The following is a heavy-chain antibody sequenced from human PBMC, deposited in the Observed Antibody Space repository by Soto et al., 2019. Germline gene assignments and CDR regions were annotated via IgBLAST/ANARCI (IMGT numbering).Heavy chain of an antibody. J-gene: IGHJ5*02. CDR2: SYYSGST. CDR1: GGSISSGGYY. Sequence: QVQLQESGPGLVKPSQTLSLTCTVSGGSISSGGYYWSWIRQHPGKGLEWIGYSYYSGSTYYNPSLKSRVTISVDTSKNQFPLKLSSVTAADTAVYYCAGVYYDFWSGYSWFDPWGQGTLVTVSS. CDR3: AGVYYDFWSGYSWFDP. D-gene: IGHD3-3*01. V-gene: IGHV4-31*03.